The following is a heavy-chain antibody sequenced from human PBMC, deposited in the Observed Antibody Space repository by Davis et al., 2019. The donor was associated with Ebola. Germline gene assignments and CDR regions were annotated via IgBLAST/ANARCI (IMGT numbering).Heavy chain of an antibody. CDR1: GGPINSAGYY. V-gene: IGHV4-31*03. D-gene: IGHD3-16*01. CDR3: ARAGVGGAADYYGLDV. CDR2: MYYTGTT. J-gene: IGHJ6*02. Sequence: SETLSLTCTVSGGPINSAGYYWSWIRQVPGKGLEWIGYMYYTGTTYYNPSLKSRLTISVGTSKNQFFLNLSSVTAADTAVYYCARAGVGGAADYYGLDVWGQGTTVTVSS.